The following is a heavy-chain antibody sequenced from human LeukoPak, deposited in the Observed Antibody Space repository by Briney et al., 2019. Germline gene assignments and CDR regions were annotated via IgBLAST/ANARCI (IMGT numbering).Heavy chain of an antibody. CDR1: GDSISTYH. CDR3: ARDKRHSYGRYFDH. CDR2: MQSSGNS. V-gene: IGHV4-59*01. D-gene: IGHD5-18*01. J-gene: IGHJ4*02. Sequence: SETPSLTCSVSGDSISTYHWNWIRKPPGKGLEWIAFMQSSGNSNYNPSLKSRVTMSVDTSKNQFVLNLRSVTAADTAVYYCARDKRHSYGRYFDHWGQGMLVTVSS.